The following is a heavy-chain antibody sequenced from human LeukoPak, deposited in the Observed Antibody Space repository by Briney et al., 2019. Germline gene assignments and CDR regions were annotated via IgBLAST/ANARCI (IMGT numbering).Heavy chain of an antibody. V-gene: IGHV1-2*02. J-gene: IGHJ4*02. Sequence: ASLKVSCKASGYTFTGYYMHWVRQAPGQGLEWMGWINPNSGGTNYAQKFQGRVTMTRDTSISTAYMELSRLRSDDTAVYYCARGDSYDSSGYSSYWGQGTLVTVSS. CDR2: INPNSGGT. D-gene: IGHD3-22*01. CDR1: GYTFTGYY. CDR3: ARGDSYDSSGYSSY.